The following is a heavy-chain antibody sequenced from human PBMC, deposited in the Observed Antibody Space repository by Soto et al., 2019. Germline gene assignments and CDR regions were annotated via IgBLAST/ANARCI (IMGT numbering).Heavy chain of an antibody. Sequence: QVQLVQSGAEVKKPGSSVKVSCKASGGTFSSYAISWVRQAPGQGLEWMGGIIPIFGTANYAQKFRGRVTINAGETTSTAYMELSSLRSEDTAVYCCAREYDSSGYYYGYWGQGTLVTVSS. CDR2: IIPIFGTA. CDR1: GGTFSSYA. CDR3: AREYDSSGYYYGY. V-gene: IGHV1-69*12. D-gene: IGHD3-22*01. J-gene: IGHJ4*02.